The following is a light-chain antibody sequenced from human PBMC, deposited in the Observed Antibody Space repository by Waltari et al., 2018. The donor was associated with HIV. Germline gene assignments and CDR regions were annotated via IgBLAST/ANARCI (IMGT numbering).Light chain of an antibody. CDR3: ATWDANLRGPV. V-gene: IGLV1-47*01. CDR2: RNN. Sequence: QSALTQPPSASGSPGQRVTISCSGGTSHIATNYVFWYQQFPGTAPRFLIYRNNQRPPGVPDRFSGSKSGTSASLVISGLRSEDAGDYYCATWDANLRGPVFGGGTRVTVL. J-gene: IGLJ3*02. CDR1: TSHIATNY.